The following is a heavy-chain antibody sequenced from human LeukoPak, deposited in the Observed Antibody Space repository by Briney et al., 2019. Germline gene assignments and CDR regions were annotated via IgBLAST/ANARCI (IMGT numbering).Heavy chain of an antibody. Sequence: SQTLSLTCTVSGGSISSYYWSWIRQPPGKGLEWIGYIYYSGSTNYNPSLKSRVTISVDTSKNQLSLKLSSVTAADTAVYYCARYWDYSGAFDIWGQGTMVTVSS. V-gene: IGHV4-59*01. CDR3: ARYWDYSGAFDI. J-gene: IGHJ3*02. D-gene: IGHD2-15*01. CDR2: IYYSGST. CDR1: GGSISSYY.